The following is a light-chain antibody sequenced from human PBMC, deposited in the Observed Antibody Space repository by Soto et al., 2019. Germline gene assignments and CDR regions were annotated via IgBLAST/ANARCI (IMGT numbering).Light chain of an antibody. Sequence: HSVLTQPPSVSGAPGQRVTISCTGGSSNIGAGYDVHWYQQLPGTAPKLLIYGNSNRPSGVPDRFSGSKSGTSASLAITGLQAEDEADYYCKSYVGSLSGYDFGTGTKLKVL. V-gene: IGLV1-40*01. CDR1: SSNIGAGYD. CDR3: KSYVGSLSGYD. CDR2: GNS. J-gene: IGLJ1*01.